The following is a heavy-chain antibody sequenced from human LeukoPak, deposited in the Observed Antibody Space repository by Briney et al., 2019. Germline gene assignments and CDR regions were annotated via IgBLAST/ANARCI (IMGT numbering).Heavy chain of an antibody. J-gene: IGHJ4*02. D-gene: IGHD2-2*02. CDR2: IIPLFGTA. V-gene: IGHV1-69*13. CDR3: ARERYCSSTSCYI. CDR1: RGTFSRYA. Sequence: SVKVSCKASRGTFSRYAIRGVRQAPAQGLECMGGIIPLFGTANYAQKFQGRLTITADDSTSTAYMDLNSLSSDDPAVYYCARERYCSSTSCYIWGQGTLVSVCS.